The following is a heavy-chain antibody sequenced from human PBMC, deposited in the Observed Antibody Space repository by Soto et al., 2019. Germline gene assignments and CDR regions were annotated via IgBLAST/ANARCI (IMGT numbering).Heavy chain of an antibody. CDR2: ISSSSSTI. CDR1: GFTFSSYS. J-gene: IGHJ6*03. D-gene: IGHD4-17*01. Sequence: HPGGSLRLSCAASGFTFSSYSMNWVRQAPGKGLEWVSYISSSSSTIYYADSVKGRFTISRDNAKNSLYLQMNSLRAEDTAVYYCARDDYGDYVSYYMDVWGKGTTVTVSS. CDR3: ARDDYGDYVSYYMDV. V-gene: IGHV3-48*01.